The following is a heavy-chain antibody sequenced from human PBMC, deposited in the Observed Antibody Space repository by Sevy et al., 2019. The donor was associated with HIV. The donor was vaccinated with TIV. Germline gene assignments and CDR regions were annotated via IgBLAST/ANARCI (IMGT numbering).Heavy chain of an antibody. J-gene: IGHJ4*02. CDR3: ARVGRDVCQEGDD. CDR2: ISSSSRYI. V-gene: IGHV3-21*01. D-gene: IGHD2-15*01. Sequence: GGSLRLSCAASGFTFSTYSMNWVRQAPGKGLEWVSCISSSSRYIYYADSLKGRFTVSRDNAKNSLYLQMNSLRAEDTAVYYCARVGRDVCQEGDDWGQGTLVTVSS. CDR1: GFTFSTYS.